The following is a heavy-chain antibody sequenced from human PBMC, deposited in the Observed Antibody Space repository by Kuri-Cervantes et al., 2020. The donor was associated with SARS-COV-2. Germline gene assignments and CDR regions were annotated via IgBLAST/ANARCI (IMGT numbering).Heavy chain of an antibody. J-gene: IGHJ6*02. D-gene: IGHD2-8*01. CDR2: IYYSGSA. CDR1: GGSISNGSFY. V-gene: IGHV4-39*01. Sequence: GSLRLSCTVSGGSISNGSFYWGWIRQPPGRGLEWIGNIYYSGSAYYYPSLESRATISLDTSNNQFSLKLSSVTAADTAVYYCARHFNDCSNGVCRTYYYYSMDVWGQGTTVTVSS. CDR3: ARHFNDCSNGVCRTYYYYSMDV.